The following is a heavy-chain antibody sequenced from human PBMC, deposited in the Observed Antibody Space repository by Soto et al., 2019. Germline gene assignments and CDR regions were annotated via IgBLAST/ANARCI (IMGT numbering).Heavy chain of an antibody. CDR1: GGTFSSYA. V-gene: IGHV1-69*06. Sequence: SSVKVSCNASGGTFSSYAISWVRQAPGQGLEWVGGIIPIFGTANYAQKFQGRVTITADKSTSTAYMELSSLRSEYTAVYYCARDRIECSSTSCYTYAYYGRDVWGQGTTVTSP. CDR3: ARDRIECSSTSCYTYAYYGRDV. CDR2: IIPIFGTA. D-gene: IGHD2-2*02. J-gene: IGHJ6*02.